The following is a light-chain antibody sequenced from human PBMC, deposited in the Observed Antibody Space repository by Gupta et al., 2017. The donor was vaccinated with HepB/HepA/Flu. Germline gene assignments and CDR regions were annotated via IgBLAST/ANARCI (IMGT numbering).Light chain of an antibody. CDR3: QQYNDWPRYT. Sequence: EIVMTQSPATLSVSPGERATLSCRASQSVSSNLAWYQQKPGQAPRLLIYGASTRATGIPARFSGSGSGTDFTLTISSRQSEDFAVYSCQQYNDWPRYTFGQGTKLEIK. V-gene: IGKV3-15*01. CDR2: GAS. CDR1: QSVSSN. J-gene: IGKJ2*01.